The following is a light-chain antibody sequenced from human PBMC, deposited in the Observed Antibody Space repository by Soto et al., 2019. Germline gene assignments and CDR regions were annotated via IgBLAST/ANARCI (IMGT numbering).Light chain of an antibody. V-gene: IGKV3-20*01. CDR2: AAS. J-gene: IGKJ2*01. CDR3: QQYGNSPYT. CDR1: QSVSSTY. Sequence: EIVLTQSPGTLSLSPGERATLSCRASQSVSSTYLAWYQQKPGQAPRLLIYAASSRATGIPDRFSGSGSGPDFTLSIPRLEPEDFAVYYCQQYGNSPYTFGQGTKLEIK.